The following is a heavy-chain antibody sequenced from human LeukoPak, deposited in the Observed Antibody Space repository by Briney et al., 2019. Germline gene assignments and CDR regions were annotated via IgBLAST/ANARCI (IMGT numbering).Heavy chain of an antibody. Sequence: GASVKVSCKASGGTFSSYDISWVRQAPGQGLEWMGGIMPMFGKANYAQKFQGRVTTTADKATSTAYMELSSLRSEDTAVYYCAVEWGASGYYYFDYWGQGTLVTVSS. J-gene: IGHJ4*02. CDR1: GGTFSSYD. D-gene: IGHD3-22*01. CDR3: AVEWGASGYYYFDY. V-gene: IGHV1-69*06. CDR2: IMPMFGKA.